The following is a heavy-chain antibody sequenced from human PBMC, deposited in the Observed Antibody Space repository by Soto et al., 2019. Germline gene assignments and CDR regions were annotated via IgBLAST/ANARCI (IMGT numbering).Heavy chain of an antibody. CDR1: GGSFSGYY. J-gene: IGHJ6*03. CDR3: ARQSTAAGTTKYYYYYMDV. CDR2: INHRGST. Sequence: QVQLQQWGAGLLKPSETLSLTCAVYGGSFSGYYWSWIRQPPGKGLEWIGEINHRGSTNYNPSLKSRVTISVDTSKYQFDLKLSSVTAADTAVYYCARQSTAAGTTKYYYYYMDVWGKGTTVTVSS. V-gene: IGHV4-34*01. D-gene: IGHD6-13*01.